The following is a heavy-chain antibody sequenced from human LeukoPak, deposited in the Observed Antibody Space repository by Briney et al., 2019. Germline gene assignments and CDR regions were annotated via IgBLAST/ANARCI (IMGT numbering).Heavy chain of an antibody. V-gene: IGHV4-31*03. CDR3: ARYVRDYYDSSGYLD. D-gene: IGHD3-22*01. J-gene: IGHJ4*02. CDR1: GGSISSGGYY. Sequence: TSETLSLTCTVSGGSISSGGYYWSWIRQHPGKGLEWIGYIYYSGSTYYNPSLKGRVTISVDTSKNQFSLKLSSVTAADTAVYYCARYVRDYYDSSGYLDWGQGTLVTVSS. CDR2: IYYSGST.